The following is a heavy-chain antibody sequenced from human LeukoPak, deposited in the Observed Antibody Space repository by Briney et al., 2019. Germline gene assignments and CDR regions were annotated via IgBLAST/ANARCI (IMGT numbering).Heavy chain of an antibody. D-gene: IGHD2-15*01. Sequence: GGAVRLSCVACAFIFSKGWMNGVGQAGGKGVEGVGRIKRKKEGGTTDYAAPFKRRFTISRDDSKNTLYLQMNSLKTEDTAVYYCTTEERVSSGYCSGGSCYIVYWGQGTLVTVSS. CDR2: IKRKKEGGTT. V-gene: IGHV3-15*01. CDR1: AFIFSKGW. J-gene: IGHJ4*02. CDR3: TTEERVSSGYCSGGSCYIVY.